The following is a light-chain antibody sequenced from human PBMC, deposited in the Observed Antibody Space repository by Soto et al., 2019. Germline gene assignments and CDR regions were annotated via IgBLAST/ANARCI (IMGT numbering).Light chain of an antibody. V-gene: IGKV3-11*01. CDR2: DVS. Sequence: DIVLTQSPATLSLSPGERATISCRASQNVYSYVAWYQQKIGQAPRLLLYDVSSRATGSADRFSGSGSGTAFTLTISRLEPEDFAVYYCQQYNNWPITFGQGTRLEIK. CDR3: QQYNNWPIT. J-gene: IGKJ5*01. CDR1: QNVYSY.